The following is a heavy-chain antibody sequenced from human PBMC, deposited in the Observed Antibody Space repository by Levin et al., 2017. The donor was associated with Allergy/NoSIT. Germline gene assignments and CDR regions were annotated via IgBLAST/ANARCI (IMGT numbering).Heavy chain of an antibody. CDR1: GFTFSDYA. V-gene: IGHV3-23*01. J-gene: IGHJ4*02. CDR2: ISGSGDIT. Sequence: GESLKISCAASGFTFSDYAMTWVRQAPGKGLEWVSRISGSGDITYYADSVKGRFTISRDNSKNTLYLQMHSLRAEDTAIYYCANDPRPGDQRRWLGHWGQGTLATVSS. D-gene: IGHD2-2*01. CDR3: ANDPRPGDQRRWLGH.